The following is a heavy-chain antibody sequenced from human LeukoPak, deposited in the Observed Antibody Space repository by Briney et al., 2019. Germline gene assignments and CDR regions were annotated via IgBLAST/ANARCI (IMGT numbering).Heavy chain of an antibody. V-gene: IGHV3-48*04. CDR2: ISSSSSTI. CDR1: GFTLGGYS. D-gene: IGHD3-10*01. Sequence: GGSLRLSCAASGFTLGGYSMNWVRQAPGKGLEWVSYISSSSSTIYYADSVKGRFTISRDNAKNSLYLQMNSLRAEDTAVYYCARDPYGSGSYYFLTDYWGQGTLVTVSS. J-gene: IGHJ4*02. CDR3: ARDPYGSGSYYFLTDY.